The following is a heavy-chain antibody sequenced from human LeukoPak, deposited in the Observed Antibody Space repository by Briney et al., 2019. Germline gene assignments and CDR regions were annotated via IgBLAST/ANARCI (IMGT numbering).Heavy chain of an antibody. V-gene: IGHV3-33*06. D-gene: IGHD2-21*01. CDR3: AKDNGLVIYD. Sequence: GGSLRLSCVVSGFSFGTYSMHWARQVPGKGLEWVAVIWYDGSNEDYADSVKGRFTISRDNSKNTLYLQMNSLRAEDTAVYYWAKDNGLVIYDWGQGTLVTVSS. J-gene: IGHJ4*02. CDR1: GFSFGTYS. CDR2: IWYDGSNE.